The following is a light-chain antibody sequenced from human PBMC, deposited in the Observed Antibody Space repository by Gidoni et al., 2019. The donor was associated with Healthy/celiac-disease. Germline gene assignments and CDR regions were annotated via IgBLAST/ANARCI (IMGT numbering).Light chain of an antibody. CDR2: GVS. V-gene: IGLV2-14*01. Sequence: QSALTQPASVSGSPGQSVTIPCTGTSSVVGGYNYVAWYQQHPGKAPTPIFYGVSNRPSGVSNRFSGSKSGNTASLTISGLQAEDEADYYCSSYTSSSTPGVFGTGTKVTVL. CDR3: SSYTSSSTPGV. J-gene: IGLJ1*01. CDR1: SSVVGGYNY.